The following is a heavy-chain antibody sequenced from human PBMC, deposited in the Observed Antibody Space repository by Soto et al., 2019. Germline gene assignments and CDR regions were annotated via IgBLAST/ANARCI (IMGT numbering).Heavy chain of an antibody. Sequence: ASVKVSCKASGGTFSSYSISWVRQAPGQGLEWMGGIIPIFGTANYAQKFQGRVTITADESTSTAYMELSSLRSEDTAVYYCGRGSGSYYNEQGFDYWGQGTLVTVSS. CDR2: IIPIFGTA. CDR3: GRGSGSYYNEQGFDY. CDR1: GGTFSSYS. J-gene: IGHJ4*02. D-gene: IGHD3-10*01. V-gene: IGHV1-69*13.